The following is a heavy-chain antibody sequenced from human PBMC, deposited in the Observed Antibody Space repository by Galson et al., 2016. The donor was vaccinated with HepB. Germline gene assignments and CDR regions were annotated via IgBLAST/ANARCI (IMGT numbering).Heavy chain of an antibody. CDR2: TYPGDSDT. J-gene: IGHJ4*02. V-gene: IGHV5-51*01. D-gene: IGHD6-13*01. CDR1: GYKFTRDW. Sequence: HSGAEVKKPGESLKISCLGSGYKFTRDWIGWVRQVPRKGLEWMGTTYPGDSDTRYSPSFQGQVTISVDKSISTAYLQWSSLKASDSAMYYCARHELHSNSWYMDSWGQGTLVTVSS. CDR3: ARHELHSNSWYMDS.